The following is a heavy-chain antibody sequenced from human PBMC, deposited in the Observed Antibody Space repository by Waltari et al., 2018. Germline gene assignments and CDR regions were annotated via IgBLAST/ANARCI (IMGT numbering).Heavy chain of an antibody. Sequence: EVQMVESGGGLIQPGGSLRLSCAASRFCVSIYYMSWVSQAPGKGLEWVSVIYSGGSTDYAESVKSRFTISRDNSKNALYLQMNSLRAEDTAVYDCARDTTYCSGGSCYSGDYWGQGTLVTVSS. CDR1: RFCVSIYY. CDR2: IYSGGST. D-gene: IGHD2-15*01. J-gene: IGHJ4*02. V-gene: IGHV3-53*01. CDR3: ARDTTYCSGGSCYSGDY.